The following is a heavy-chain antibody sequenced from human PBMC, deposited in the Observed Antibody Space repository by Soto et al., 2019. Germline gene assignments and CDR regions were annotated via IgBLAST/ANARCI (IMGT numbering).Heavy chain of an antibody. V-gene: IGHV3-13*01. CDR1: GFTFSSYD. D-gene: IGHD4-17*01. Sequence: GGSLRLSCAASGFTFSSYDMHWVRQATGKGLEWVSAIGTAGDTYYPGSVKGRFTISRENAKNSLYLQMNSLRAGDTAVYYCARARYYGDYVEGLHAFDIWGQGTMVTVSS. CDR3: ARARYYGDYVEGLHAFDI. CDR2: IGTAGDT. J-gene: IGHJ3*02.